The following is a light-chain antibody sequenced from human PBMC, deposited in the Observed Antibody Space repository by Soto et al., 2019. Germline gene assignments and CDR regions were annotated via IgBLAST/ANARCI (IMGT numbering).Light chain of an antibody. V-gene: IGLV2-14*03. CDR2: DVT. CDR3: SSYTTSSTLI. CDR1: SSDVGAYNY. Sequence: QSVLTQPASVSGFPGQSITISCTGTSSDVGAYNYVSWYQQYAAKAPKLIISDVTNRPSGVSNRFSGSKSGNTASLTISGLQAEDEADYYCSSYTTSSTLIFGGGTKVTVL. J-gene: IGLJ2*01.